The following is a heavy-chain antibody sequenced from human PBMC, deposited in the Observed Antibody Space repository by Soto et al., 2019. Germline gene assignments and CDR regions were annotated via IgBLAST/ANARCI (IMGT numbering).Heavy chain of an antibody. J-gene: IGHJ6*02. V-gene: IGHV1-18*01. CDR2: ISGYNGDT. CDR3: AKNGQPPYYYYGMDV. CDR1: GYTFSRYG. Sequence: ASLKVSCKASGYTFSRYGISWVRQAPGQGLEWMGWISGYNGDTKYAQKVQGRVTMTIDTSTYTAYMELRSLTSDDTAIYYCAKNGQPPYYYYGMDVWGQGTMVTVSS. D-gene: IGHD2-8*01.